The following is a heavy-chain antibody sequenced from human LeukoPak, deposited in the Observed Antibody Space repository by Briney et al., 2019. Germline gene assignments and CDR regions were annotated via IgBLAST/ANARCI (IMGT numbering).Heavy chain of an antibody. CDR2: NNHSGST. CDR3: ARGLIFVGATPNFDY. CDR1: GGSFSGYY. V-gene: IGHV4-34*01. D-gene: IGHD1-26*01. J-gene: IGHJ4*02. Sequence: PSETLSLTCAVYGGSFSGYYWRWIRQPPGKGLEWIGENNHSGSTNYNPSLRSLVTISVDTTKNQYSLKLSSVTAADAAVYCCARGLIFVGATPNFDYWGQGTLVTVSS.